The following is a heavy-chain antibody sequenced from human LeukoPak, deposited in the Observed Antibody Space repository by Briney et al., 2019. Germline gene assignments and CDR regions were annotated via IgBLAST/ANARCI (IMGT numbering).Heavy chain of an antibody. Sequence: GASVKVSCKASGYTFTNYAMHWVRQAPGQRLEWMGWIYGDNGNTKYSQEFQGRVTITRDTSASTAYMELSSLRSEDMAVYYCARGVPGVYYYYYMDVWGKGTTVTVSS. D-gene: IGHD2-8*01. V-gene: IGHV1-3*03. CDR3: ARGVPGVYYYYYMDV. CDR2: IYGDNGNT. CDR1: GYTFTNYA. J-gene: IGHJ6*03.